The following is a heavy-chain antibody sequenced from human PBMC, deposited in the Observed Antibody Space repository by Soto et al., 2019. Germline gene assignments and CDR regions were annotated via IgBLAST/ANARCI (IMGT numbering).Heavy chain of an antibody. Sequence: GESLKISCKGSGYSFTSYWIGWVRQMPGKGLEWMGIIYPGGSDTRYSPSFQGQVTISADKSISTAYLQWSSLKASDTAMYYCARHRSIAVSTYYYYGMDVWGQGTTVTVSS. D-gene: IGHD6-19*01. CDR3: ARHRSIAVSTYYYYGMDV. V-gene: IGHV5-51*01. CDR2: IYPGGSDT. J-gene: IGHJ6*02. CDR1: GYSFTSYW.